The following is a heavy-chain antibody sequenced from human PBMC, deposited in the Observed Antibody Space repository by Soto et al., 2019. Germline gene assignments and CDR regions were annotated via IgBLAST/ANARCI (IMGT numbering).Heavy chain of an antibody. Sequence: QVQLVQSGAEVTEPGASVKLSCKTSGYTFSTYGLSWVRQAPGQGLEWMGWTVATSGSTIYAQKFQGRVTVTTDRSTNTGYLELRSLTSDDTALYYCARVAGYGSGRRHFENWGQGTLVTVSS. CDR3: ARVAGYGSGRRHFEN. CDR2: TVATSGST. CDR1: GYTFSTYG. D-gene: IGHD3-10*01. J-gene: IGHJ4*02. V-gene: IGHV1-18*01.